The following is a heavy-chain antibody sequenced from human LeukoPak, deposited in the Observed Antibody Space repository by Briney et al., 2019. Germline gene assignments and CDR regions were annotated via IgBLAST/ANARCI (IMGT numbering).Heavy chain of an antibody. CDR1: GASISGYY. J-gene: IGHJ3*02. V-gene: IGHV4-4*07. CDR3: ARGFDSGTYEAFDI. CDR2: IYSGGST. D-gene: IGHD3-10*01. Sequence: SETLSLTCTVSGASISGYYWSWIRQPAGKGLEWIGRIYSGGSTNYNPSLKSRVTMSRDTSKNHFSLKVTSVTAADTAVYYCARGFDSGTYEAFDIWGQGTRVTVSS.